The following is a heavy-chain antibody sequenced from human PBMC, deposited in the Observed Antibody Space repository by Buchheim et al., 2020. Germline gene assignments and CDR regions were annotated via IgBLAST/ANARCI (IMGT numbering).Heavy chain of an antibody. CDR1: GFTFSSYA. CDR2: ISGSGGST. V-gene: IGHV3-23*01. D-gene: IGHD1-26*01. J-gene: IGHJ4*02. CDR3: AKVGSYYIAGLWYYFDY. Sequence: EVQLLESGGGLVQPGGSLRLSCAASGFTFSSYAMSWVRQAPGKGLEWVSAISGSGGSTYYADSVKGRFTIPRDNSKNTLYLQMNSLRAEDTAVYYCAKVGSYYIAGLWYYFDYWGQGTL.